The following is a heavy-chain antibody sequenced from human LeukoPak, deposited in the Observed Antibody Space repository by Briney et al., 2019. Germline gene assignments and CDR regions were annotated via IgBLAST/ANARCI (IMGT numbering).Heavy chain of an antibody. CDR1: GYTFISYG. V-gene: IGHV1-18*01. CDR2: ISAYNGHT. Sequence: ASVKVSCKASGYTFISYGISWVRQAPGQGLEWMGWISAYNGHTNHAQNLQGRVIMTTDTSTSTAYMELRSLRSDDTAVYYCARYYDSSGPNYYGMDVWGQGTTVTVFS. CDR3: ARYYDSSGPNYYGMDV. D-gene: IGHD3-22*01. J-gene: IGHJ6*02.